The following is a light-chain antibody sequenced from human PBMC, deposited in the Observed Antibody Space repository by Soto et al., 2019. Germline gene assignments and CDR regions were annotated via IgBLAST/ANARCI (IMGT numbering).Light chain of an antibody. J-gene: IGLJ2*01. CDR2: DVN. CDR1: SSDVGGYNY. Sequence: QSVLTQPRSVSGSPGQSVTISCTGTSSDVGGYNYVSWYQQHPGKAPKFMIYDVNKRPSGVPDRFSGSKSGSTASLTISGLQAEDEADYYCCSYAGSRVVFGGGTKVTVL. V-gene: IGLV2-11*01. CDR3: CSYAGSRVV.